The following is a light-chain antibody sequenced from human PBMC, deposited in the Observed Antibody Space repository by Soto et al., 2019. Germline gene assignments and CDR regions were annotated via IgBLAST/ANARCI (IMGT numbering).Light chain of an antibody. CDR3: QQYNSWPRT. CDR1: ESVNSN. V-gene: IGKV3-15*01. CDR2: GAS. Sequence: EVVMTQSPATLSMSPGERATVSCRASESVNSNLVWYQQKPGQAPRILIYGASTRATGIPARFSGSGSGADFTLTISSLQSEDFAVYHCQQYNSWPRTFGQGTKVEIK. J-gene: IGKJ1*01.